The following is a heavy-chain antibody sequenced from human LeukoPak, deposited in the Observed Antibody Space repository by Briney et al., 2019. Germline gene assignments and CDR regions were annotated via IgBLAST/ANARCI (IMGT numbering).Heavy chain of an antibody. J-gene: IGHJ4*02. D-gene: IGHD6-19*01. Sequence: GGSLRLSCAASGSTFSSYAMSWVRQAPGKGLEWVSAISGSGGSTYCADSVKGRFTISRDNSKNTLYLQMNSLRAEDTAVYYCAKGSRDSSGWYRDYWGQGTLVTVSS. CDR3: AKGSRDSSGWYRDY. CDR1: GSTFSSYA. CDR2: ISGSGGST. V-gene: IGHV3-23*01.